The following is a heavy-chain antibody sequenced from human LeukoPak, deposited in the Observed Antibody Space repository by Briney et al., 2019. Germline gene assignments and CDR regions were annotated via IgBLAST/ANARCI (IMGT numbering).Heavy chain of an antibody. CDR1: GGSFSGYY. D-gene: IGHD4-17*01. V-gene: IGHV4-34*01. Sequence: PSETLSLTCAVYGGSFSGYYWSWIRQPPGKGLEWIGEINHSGSTNYNPSLKSRVTISIDTSKNQFSLKLSSVTAADTAVYYCARERSVGDYVLDPWGQGTLVTVSS. J-gene: IGHJ5*02. CDR3: ARERSVGDYVLDP. CDR2: INHSGST.